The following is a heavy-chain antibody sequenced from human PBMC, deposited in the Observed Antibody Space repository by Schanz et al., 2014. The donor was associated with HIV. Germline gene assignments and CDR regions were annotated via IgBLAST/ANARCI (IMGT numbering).Heavy chain of an antibody. CDR2: ISGSGGST. D-gene: IGHD2-15*01. Sequence: EVQLLESGGGLVQPGGSLRLSCAASGFTFSSYAMSWVRQAPGKGLEWVSAISGSGGSTYYADSVKGRFTISRDNSKNTLYLQMNSLRDDDTAVYYCAKWGDGYCYGGSCGGMFDYWGQGTLVTVSS. J-gene: IGHJ4*02. CDR3: AKWGDGYCYGGSCGGMFDY. V-gene: IGHV3-23*01. CDR1: GFTFSSYA.